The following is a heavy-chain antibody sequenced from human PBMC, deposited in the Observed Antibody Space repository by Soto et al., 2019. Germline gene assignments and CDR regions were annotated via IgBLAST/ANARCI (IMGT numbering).Heavy chain of an antibody. CDR3: ARTSEGITPNFYSYYGMDV. D-gene: IGHD3-16*01. J-gene: IGHJ6*02. CDR2: IIPIFGTA. V-gene: IGHV1-69*01. Sequence: QVQLVQSGAEVKKPGSSVKVSCKASGGTFSSYAISWVRQAPGPGLEWMGGIIPIFGTANYAQKFQGRVTITADESTSTAYMELSSLRYEYKAGYYCARTSEGITPNFYSYYGMDVWGQGTTVTVSS. CDR1: GGTFSSYA.